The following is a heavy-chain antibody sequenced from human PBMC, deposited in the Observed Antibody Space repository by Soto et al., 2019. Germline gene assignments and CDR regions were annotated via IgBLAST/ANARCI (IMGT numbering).Heavy chain of an antibody. V-gene: IGHV1-2*04. CDR3: ARGTRGYCSGGSCYAGGDWCDP. Sequence: ASVKASCKASGYTFTGYYMHWVRQAPGQGLEWMGWINPNSGGTNYAQKFQGWVTMTRDTSISTAYMELSRLRSDDTAVYYCARGTRGYCSGGSCYAGGDWCDPWGQGTLVTVA. J-gene: IGHJ5*02. CDR1: GYTFTGYY. D-gene: IGHD2-15*01. CDR2: INPNSGGT.